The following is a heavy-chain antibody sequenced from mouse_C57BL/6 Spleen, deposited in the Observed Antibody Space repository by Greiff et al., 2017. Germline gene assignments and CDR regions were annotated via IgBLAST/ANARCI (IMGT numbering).Heavy chain of an antibody. CDR3: AREDDYGCAY. D-gene: IGHD2-4*01. J-gene: IGHJ3*01. V-gene: IGHV1-4*01. CDR1: GSTFTSYT. CDR2: INPSSGYT. Sequence: VQLQQSGAELARPGASVKMSCKASGSTFTSYTMHWVKQRPGQGLEWIGYINPSSGYTKYTQKFKDKATLTADKSSSTAYMQLSSLTSEASAVYYCAREDDYGCAYWGQGTLVTVSA.